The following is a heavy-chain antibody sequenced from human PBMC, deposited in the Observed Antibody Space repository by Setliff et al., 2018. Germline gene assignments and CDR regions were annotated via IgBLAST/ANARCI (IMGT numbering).Heavy chain of an antibody. Sequence: SETLSLTCNVSGGSISTSNYHWGWVRQPPGKGLEWIANIYFNGNTVKQPYLKSRVSISIDTSKNHFSLGLSSVTAADTATYYCVRVRVVQGYYEFDSWGQGALVTVSS. J-gene: IGHJ4*02. CDR2: IYFNGNT. CDR3: VRVRVVQGYYEFDS. V-gene: IGHV4-39*07. CDR1: GGSISTSNYH. D-gene: IGHD3-16*01.